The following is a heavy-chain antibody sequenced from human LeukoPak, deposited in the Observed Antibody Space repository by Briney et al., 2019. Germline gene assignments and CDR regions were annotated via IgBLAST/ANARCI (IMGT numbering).Heavy chain of an antibody. CDR3: AKDRGTTKYYDILTGSLN. V-gene: IGHV3-23*01. J-gene: IGHJ4*02. Sequence: GGSLRLSCAASGFTFSSYAMSWVRQAPGKGLEWVSAISGSGGSKYYADSVKGRFTISRDNSKNTLYLQMNSLRAEDTAVYYCAKDRGTTKYYDILTGSLNWGQGTLVTVSS. D-gene: IGHD3-9*01. CDR1: GFTFSSYA. CDR2: ISGSGGSK.